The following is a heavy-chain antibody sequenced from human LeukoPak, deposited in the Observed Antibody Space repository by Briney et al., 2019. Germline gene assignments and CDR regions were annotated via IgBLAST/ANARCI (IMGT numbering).Heavy chain of an antibody. J-gene: IGHJ4*02. CDR2: INVGGGST. Sequence: GGSLRLSCAASGFTFSSYAMSWVRQAPGKGLEWVSAINVGGGSTYYADSVKGRFTISRDDSKNTVSLQMNSLRAEDAAVYYCAKKTSYCGGDCYPYYFDHWDQGTLVTVSS. CDR3: AKKTSYCGGDCYPYYFDH. V-gene: IGHV3-23*01. CDR1: GFTFSSYA. D-gene: IGHD2-21*02.